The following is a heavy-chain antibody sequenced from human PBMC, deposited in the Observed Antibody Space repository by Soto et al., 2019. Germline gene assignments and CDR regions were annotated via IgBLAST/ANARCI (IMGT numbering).Heavy chain of an antibody. CDR2: ISYDGSNK. D-gene: IGHD3-16*01. Sequence: QVQLVESGGGVVQPGRSLRLSCAASGFTFSSYGMHWVRQAPGKGLEWVAVISYDGSNKYYADSVKGRFTIPRDNFKNPLYLQMNSLRAEDTAVYYCAKDGGPYYYYGMDVWGQGTTVTVSS. CDR3: AKDGGPYYYYGMDV. CDR1: GFTFSSYG. J-gene: IGHJ6*02. V-gene: IGHV3-30*18.